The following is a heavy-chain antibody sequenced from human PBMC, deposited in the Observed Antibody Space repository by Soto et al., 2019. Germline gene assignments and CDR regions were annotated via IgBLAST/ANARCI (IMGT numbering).Heavy chain of an antibody. CDR3: ARTNSHDYGDYELLDY. V-gene: IGHV4-31*03. J-gene: IGHJ4*02. Sequence: SETLSLTCTVSGGSISSGYYWSWIRQYPGKGLEWIGYIYYSGNTYYNPSLKSRVSISLDTSKSQFSLKLDSVTAADTAVYYCARTNSHDYGDYELLDYWGQGTLVTVSS. CDR2: IYYSGNT. D-gene: IGHD4-17*01. CDR1: GGSISSGYY.